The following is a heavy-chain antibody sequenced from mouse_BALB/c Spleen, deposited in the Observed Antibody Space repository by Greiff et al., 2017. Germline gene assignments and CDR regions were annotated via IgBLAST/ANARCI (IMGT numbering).Heavy chain of an antibody. V-gene: IGHV3-2*02. D-gene: IGHD2-4*01. CDR1: GYSITSDYA. Sequence: EVKLQESGPGLVKPSQSLSLTCTVTGYSITSDYAWNWIRQFPGNKLEWMGYISYSGSTSYNPSLKSRISITRDTSKNQFFLQLNSVTTEDTATYYCARTGDYDGFAYWGQGTLVTVSA. CDR3: ARTGDYDGFAY. J-gene: IGHJ3*01. CDR2: ISYSGST.